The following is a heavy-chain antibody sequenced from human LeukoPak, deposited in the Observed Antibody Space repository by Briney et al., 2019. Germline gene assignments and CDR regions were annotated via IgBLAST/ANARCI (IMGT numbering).Heavy chain of an antibody. CDR1: GFTFSDYY. CDR2: ISSSGSTI. Sequence: GGSLRLSCAASGFTFSDYYMSWIRQAPGKGLEWVSYISSSGSTIYYADSVKGRFTISRDNAKNSLYLQMNSLRAEDTAVYYCARANAGRDHDFWSGYYPDYWGQGTLVTVSS. CDR3: ARANAGRDHDFWSGYYPDY. V-gene: IGHV3-11*01. J-gene: IGHJ4*02. D-gene: IGHD3-3*01.